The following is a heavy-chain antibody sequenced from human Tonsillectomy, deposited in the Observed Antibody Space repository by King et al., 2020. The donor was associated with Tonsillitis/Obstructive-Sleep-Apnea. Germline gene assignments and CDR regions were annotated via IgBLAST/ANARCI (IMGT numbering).Heavy chain of an antibody. J-gene: IGHJ5*02. V-gene: IGHV2-70*11. CDR2: IDWDDDK. D-gene: IGHD3-10*01. CDR1: GFSLSTSGMC. Sequence: TLKESGPALVKPTQTLTLTCTFSGFSLSTSGMCVSWIRQPPGKALEWLARIDWDDDKYYSTSLKTRLTISKDTSKNQVARTMTNMDPVDTATYYCARIGDYYGSGTPPFDPWGQGTLVTVSS. CDR3: ARIGDYYGSGTPPFDP.